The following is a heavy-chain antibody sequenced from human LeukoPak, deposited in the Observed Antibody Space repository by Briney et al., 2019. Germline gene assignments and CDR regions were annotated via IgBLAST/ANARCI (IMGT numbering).Heavy chain of an antibody. V-gene: IGHV4-59*01. CDR2: MYHSGST. D-gene: IGHD2-21*02. CDR1: GGSISGYY. J-gene: IGHJ4*02. Sequence: SETLSLSCTVSGGSISGYYWNWIRKPPGKGLEWIGYMYHSGSTNYNPSLKSRVTISVDTSKNQFSLKLSSVTAADTAVYYCARQMYCGGDCYSRYFDYWGQGTLVTVSS. CDR3: ARQMYCGGDCYSRYFDY.